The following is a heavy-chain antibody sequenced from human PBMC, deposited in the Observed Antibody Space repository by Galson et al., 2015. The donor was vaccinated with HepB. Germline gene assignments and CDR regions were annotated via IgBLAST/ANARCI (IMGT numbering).Heavy chain of an antibody. CDR3: TRCPFTDVFGSENYFDY. J-gene: IGHJ4*02. CDR1: GFTFSSYS. D-gene: IGHD3-10*01. Sequence: SLRLSCAASGFTFSSYSMHWVRQAPGKGLEWISYISSSGKSISYTDSVKGRFTISRDNANNSVYLQMSSLRDDETAVYYCTRCPFTDVFGSENYFDYWGQGTPVTVSS. CDR2: ISSSGKSI. V-gene: IGHV3-48*02.